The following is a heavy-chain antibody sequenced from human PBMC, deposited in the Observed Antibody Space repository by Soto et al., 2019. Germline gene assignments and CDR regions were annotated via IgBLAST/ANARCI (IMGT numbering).Heavy chain of an antibody. D-gene: IGHD2-2*01. V-gene: IGHV1-3*01. CDR2: INAGNGNT. CDR3: AIVRLCSRNSWTPPYAFDI. CDR1: GYTFTSYA. J-gene: IGHJ3*02. Sequence: ASVKVSCKASGYTFTSYAMHWVRQAPGQRLEWMGWINAGNGNTKYSQKFQGRVTITRDTSASTAYMELSSLRSQDTAVYYCAIVRLCSRNSWTPPYAFDIWGQGTMVTVSS.